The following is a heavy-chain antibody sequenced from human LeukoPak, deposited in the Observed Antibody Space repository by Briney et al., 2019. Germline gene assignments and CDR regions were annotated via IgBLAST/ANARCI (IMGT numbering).Heavy chain of an antibody. J-gene: IGHJ6*02. Sequence: GGSLRLSCAVSGFTFNTFDMTWVRQAPGKGLECVSYISSGSSTRYYADSVKGRFAISRDNAKSSLFLQMNSLRAEDTAVYFCARLRYYAVDVWGQGTTVIVSS. CDR3: ARLRYYAVDV. CDR2: ISSGSSTR. CDR1: GFTFNTFD. V-gene: IGHV3-48*01.